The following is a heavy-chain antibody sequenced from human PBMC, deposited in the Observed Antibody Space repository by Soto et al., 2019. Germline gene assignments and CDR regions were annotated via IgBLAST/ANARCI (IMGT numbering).Heavy chain of an antibody. V-gene: IGHV3-30-3*01. D-gene: IGHD3-3*01. J-gene: IGHJ6*02. CDR3: ARGRFLEWSTYYSGMDV. Sequence: GGSLRLSCAASGFTFSSYAMHWVRQAPGKGLEWVAVISYDGSNKYYADSVKGRFTISRDNSKNTLYLQMNSLRAEDTAVYYCARGRFLEWSTYYSGMDVWGQGTTVTVYS. CDR1: GFTFSSYA. CDR2: ISYDGSNK.